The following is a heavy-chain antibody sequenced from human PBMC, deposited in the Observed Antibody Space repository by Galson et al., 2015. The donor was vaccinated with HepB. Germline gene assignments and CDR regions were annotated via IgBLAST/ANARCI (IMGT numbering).Heavy chain of an antibody. J-gene: IGHJ4*02. CDR3: ARMIVGTFDH. V-gene: IGHV3-73*01. Sequence: SLRLSCAASGFSFSGSAMHWVRQASGKGLEWVGRITSKADSYATAYAASVKGRFIISRDDSNNTAYLEMNSLKTEDTAVYYCARMIVGTFDHWGQGILVTVSS. CDR1: GFSFSGSA. D-gene: IGHD1-26*01. CDR2: ITSKADSYAT.